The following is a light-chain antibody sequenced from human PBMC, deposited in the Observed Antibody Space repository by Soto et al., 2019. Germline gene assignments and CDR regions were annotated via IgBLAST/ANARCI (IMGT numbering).Light chain of an antibody. Sequence: DIVMTQSPLFLPVTPGEPASISCRSSQSLLHSNGYNYVDWYLQKPGQSPQVLIYLGSYRASRIPDRFSGSGSGTDFTLKISRVEAEDVGVYYCMQALQSPRTFGQGTKVEIK. CDR1: QSLLHSNGYNY. CDR2: LGS. CDR3: MQALQSPRT. J-gene: IGKJ1*01. V-gene: IGKV2-28*01.